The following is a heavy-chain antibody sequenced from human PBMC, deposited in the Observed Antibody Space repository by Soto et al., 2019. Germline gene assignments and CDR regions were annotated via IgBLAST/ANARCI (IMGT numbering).Heavy chain of an antibody. D-gene: IGHD1-26*01. CDR2: ISWNSGSI. Sequence: PGGSLRLSCVASGFTFDDYAMNWVRQGPGKGLEWVSGISWNSGSIAYAESVKGRFTISRDNAKNSLYLQMTSLRVEDTAFYYCAKDIGVGGADIFDFRGRGTLVTVSS. V-gene: IGHV3-9*01. CDR1: GFTFDDYA. J-gene: IGHJ4*02. CDR3: AKDIGVGGADIFDF.